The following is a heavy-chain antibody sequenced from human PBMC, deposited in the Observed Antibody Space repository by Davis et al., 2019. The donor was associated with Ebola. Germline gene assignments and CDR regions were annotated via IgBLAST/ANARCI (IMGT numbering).Heavy chain of an antibody. CDR1: GGSFSGYY. CDR3: ARGRSGGSRWFDP. Sequence: SETLSLTCAVYGGSFSGYYWSWIRQLPGKGLEWIGEINHSGSTNYNPSLKSRVTISVDTSKNQFSLKLSSVTAADTAVYYCARGRSGGSRWFDPWGQGILVTVSS. CDR2: INHSGST. D-gene: IGHD2-15*01. V-gene: IGHV4-34*01. J-gene: IGHJ5*02.